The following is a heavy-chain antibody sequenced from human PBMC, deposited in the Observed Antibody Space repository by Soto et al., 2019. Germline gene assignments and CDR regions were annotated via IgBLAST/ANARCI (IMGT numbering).Heavy chain of an antibody. J-gene: IGHJ6*02. D-gene: IGHD6-6*01. CDR1: GYTFTSYD. Sequence: ASVKVSCKASGYTFTSYDINWVRQATGQGLEWMGWMNPNSGNTGYAQKFQGRVTMTRNTSISTAYMELSSLRSEDTAVYYCARGLSPRTRIAARGYYCYGMDVWGQGTTVTVSS. CDR2: MNPNSGNT. V-gene: IGHV1-8*01. CDR3: ARGLSPRTRIAARGYYCYGMDV.